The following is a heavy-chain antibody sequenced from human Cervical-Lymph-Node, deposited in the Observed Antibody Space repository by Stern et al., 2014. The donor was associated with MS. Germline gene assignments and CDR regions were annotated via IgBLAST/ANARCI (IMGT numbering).Heavy chain of an antibody. Sequence: VQLVESGAEVKRPGSSVKVSCKSSGGVSWVRQAPGQGLEYMGGVLPQLNLANYAKQFQGRVTITADTSTDPVYLAMKDPTSDTPAVYYCGGGGGDNWFHPWGQGTPVTVSS. D-gene: IGHD3-16*01. CDR3: GGGGGDNWFHP. CDR1: GGV. J-gene: IGHJ5*02. CDR2: VLPQLNLA. V-gene: IGHV1-69*09.